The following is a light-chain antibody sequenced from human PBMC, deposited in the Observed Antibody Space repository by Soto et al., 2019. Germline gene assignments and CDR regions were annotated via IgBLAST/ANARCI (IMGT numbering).Light chain of an antibody. CDR2: EGS. J-gene: IGLJ1*01. CDR3: CSYAGSSTYV. CDR1: SXDVGSYNL. Sequence: QSVLTQPASASGSPGQSITISCTGTSXDVGSYNLVSWYQQHPGKAPKLMIYEGSKRPSGVSNRFSGSKSGNTASLTISGPQAEDEADYYCCSYAGSSTYVFGTGTKVTVL. V-gene: IGLV2-23*01.